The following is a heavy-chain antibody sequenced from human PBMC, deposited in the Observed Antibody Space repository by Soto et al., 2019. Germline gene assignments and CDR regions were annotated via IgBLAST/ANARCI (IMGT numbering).Heavy chain of an antibody. J-gene: IGHJ3*02. Sequence: QVPLVQSGAEVKKPGASVKVSCKASGYTFTSYGISWVRQAPGQGLEWMGWISAYNGNTNYAQKLQGRVTMTTDTSTSTAYRELRSLRSDDTAVYYCARDRSSGWPGDAFDIWGQGTMVTVSS. D-gene: IGHD6-19*01. CDR1: GYTFTSYG. CDR3: ARDRSSGWPGDAFDI. CDR2: ISAYNGNT. V-gene: IGHV1-18*01.